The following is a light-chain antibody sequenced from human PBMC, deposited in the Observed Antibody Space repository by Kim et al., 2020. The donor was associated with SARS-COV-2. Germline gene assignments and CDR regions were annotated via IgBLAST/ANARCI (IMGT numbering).Light chain of an antibody. Sequence: VSVAPGKTARITCGGNNIESQSVHWYQQKPGQAPALVISYDSDRPSGIPERFSGSNSGNTATLTITRVEAGDEADYYCQLWHTSSDHLWVFGGGTQLTVL. CDR2: YDS. CDR1: NIESQS. CDR3: QLWHTSSDHLWV. V-gene: IGLV3-21*04. J-gene: IGLJ3*02.